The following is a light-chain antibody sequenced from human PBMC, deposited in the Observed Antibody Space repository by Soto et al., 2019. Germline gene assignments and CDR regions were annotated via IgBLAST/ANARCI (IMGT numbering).Light chain of an antibody. Sequence: IQLTQSPSSLSASVGDKVTISCRASQAINSALAWCQQRPGKAPMVLIYDASILESGVPSRFSGSGSGTDFTLSISSLQPEDFATDYCLQFNSYPLPLGGGTKVYIE. CDR2: DAS. V-gene: IGKV1-13*02. CDR1: QAINSA. CDR3: LQFNSYPLP. J-gene: IGKJ4*01.